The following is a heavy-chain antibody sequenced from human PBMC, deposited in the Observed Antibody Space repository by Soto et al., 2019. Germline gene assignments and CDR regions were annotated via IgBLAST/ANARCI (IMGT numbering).Heavy chain of an antibody. CDR2: MYYSGST. CDR3: ARHRALNWFDP. V-gene: IGHV4-59*08. CDR1: GDSISSSY. Sequence: SETLSLTCTVSGDSISSSYWSWIRQPPGKGLEWIGYMYYSGSTSYIPSLNSRVTLSVDTSKNQFFLKLSFVTAADTAVYYCARHRALNWFDPWGQGTLVTVSS. J-gene: IGHJ5*02.